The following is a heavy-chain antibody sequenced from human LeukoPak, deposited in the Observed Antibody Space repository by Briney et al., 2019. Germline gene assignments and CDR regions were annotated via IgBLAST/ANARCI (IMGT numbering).Heavy chain of an antibody. CDR2: IYTSGST. CDR3: ARDREVRGANHYYYYYYMDV. D-gene: IGHD3-10*01. Sequence: SETLSLTCTVSGGSISSYYWSWIRQPAGKGLGWIGRIYTSGSTNYNPSLKSRVTMSVDTSKNQFSLKLSSVTAADTAVYYCARDREVRGANHYYYYYYMDVWGKGTTVTVSS. J-gene: IGHJ6*03. CDR1: GGSISSYY. V-gene: IGHV4-4*07.